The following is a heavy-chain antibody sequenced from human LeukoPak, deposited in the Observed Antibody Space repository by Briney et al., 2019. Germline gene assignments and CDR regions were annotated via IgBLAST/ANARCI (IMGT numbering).Heavy chain of an antibody. CDR1: GFTFSTYG. CDR3: ARAYCGGGFCYSGFDF. D-gene: IGHD2-15*01. Sequence: GGSLRLSCAASGFTFSTYGMNWVRQAPGKRLEWVSYISSSTSTIYYADSVKGRFTISRDNAKNSLYLQMNSLRDEDTAVYYCARAYCGGGFCYSGFDFWGQGTLVTVSS. V-gene: IGHV3-48*02. J-gene: IGHJ4*02. CDR2: ISSSTSTI.